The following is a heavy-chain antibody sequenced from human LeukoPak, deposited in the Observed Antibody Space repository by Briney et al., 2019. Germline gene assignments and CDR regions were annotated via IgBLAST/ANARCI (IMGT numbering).Heavy chain of an antibody. V-gene: IGHV6-1*01. D-gene: IGHD6-13*01. Sequence: SRTLSPTRAISRDSPSSGSAAGIWTTHSPARAREGLGRSYFRSKWNNGYAVSVKMRKTINPETSKNQCSLQLNSVTPEDTAVYYCARGQAGYIDYWGPGTLVTVPS. CDR1: RDSPSSGSAA. CDR2: SYFRSKWNN. CDR3: ARGQAGYIDY. J-gene: IGHJ4*02.